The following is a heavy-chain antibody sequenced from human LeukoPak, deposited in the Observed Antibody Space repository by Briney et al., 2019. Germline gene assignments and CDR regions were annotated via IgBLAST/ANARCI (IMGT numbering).Heavy chain of an antibody. D-gene: IGHD5-24*01. V-gene: IGHV4-59*11. CDR2: ISHTAST. CDR1: GGSMSHH. Sequence: SETLSLTCTVAGGSMSHHWSWIRQSPGKGLEWIGYISHTASTNYNPFLKSRVTLSIDTSKSQLSFQLTSVTAADTAVYYCAREKSPERKTWLQLGAFDVWGQGTVVTVSS. J-gene: IGHJ3*01. CDR3: AREKSPERKTWLQLGAFDV.